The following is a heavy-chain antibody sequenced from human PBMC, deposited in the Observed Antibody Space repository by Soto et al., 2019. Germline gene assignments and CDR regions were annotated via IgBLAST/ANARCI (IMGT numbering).Heavy chain of an antibody. CDR2: IYYSGST. J-gene: IGHJ4*02. CDR3: ARVVSAAAGPGTLTYYFDY. Sequence: LSLTCTVSGGSISSYYWSWIRQPPGKGLEWIGYIYYSGSTNYNPSLKSRVTISVDTSKNQFSLKLSSVTAADTAVYYCARVVSAAAGPGTLTYYFDYWGQGTLVTVS. D-gene: IGHD6-13*01. V-gene: IGHV4-59*01. CDR1: GGSISSYY.